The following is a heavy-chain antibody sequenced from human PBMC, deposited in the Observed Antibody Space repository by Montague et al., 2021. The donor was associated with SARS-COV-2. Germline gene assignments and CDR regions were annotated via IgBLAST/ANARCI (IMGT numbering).Heavy chain of an antibody. Sequence: SETLSLTYTVSGGSMSDHYWAWIRQPPGKGLEWLAYIYYSGGIXSXASXXXRVSMSVDTSKNQFSLKLTSVTAADTAVYYCARAVSVRRAVNWFDPWGQGTLVTVSS. D-gene: IGHD3-10*01. CDR3: ARAVSVRRAVNWFDP. V-gene: IGHV4-59*11. CDR2: IYYSGGI. CDR1: GGSMSDHY. J-gene: IGHJ5*02.